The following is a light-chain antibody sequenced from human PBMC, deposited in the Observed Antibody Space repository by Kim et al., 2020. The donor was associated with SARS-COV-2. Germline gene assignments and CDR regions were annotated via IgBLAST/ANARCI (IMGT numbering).Light chain of an antibody. CDR2: RNN. CDR1: SSNIGENT. J-gene: IGLJ1*01. Sequence: GQRVTISCFGSSSNIGENTVNWFQQVPGTAPKLLIYRNNQRPSGVPDRFSGSKSGTSASLAISGLQSEDEADYYCAAWDDSLNGYVFGTGTKVTVL. CDR3: AAWDDSLNGYV. V-gene: IGLV1-44*01.